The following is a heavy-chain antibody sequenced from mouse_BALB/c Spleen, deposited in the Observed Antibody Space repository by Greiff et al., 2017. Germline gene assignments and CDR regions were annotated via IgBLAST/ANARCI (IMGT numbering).Heavy chain of an antibody. CDR1: GFSLTGYG. V-gene: IGHV2-6-7*01. Sequence: QVQLKESGPGLVAPSQSLSITCTVSGFSLTGYGVNWVRQPPGKGLEWLGMIWGDGSTDYNSALKSRLSISKDNSKSQVFLKMNSLQTDDTARYYCARDMGYYYGSSPDWYFDVWGAGTTVTVSS. D-gene: IGHD1-1*01. J-gene: IGHJ1*01. CDR2: IWGDGST. CDR3: ARDMGYYYGSSPDWYFDV.